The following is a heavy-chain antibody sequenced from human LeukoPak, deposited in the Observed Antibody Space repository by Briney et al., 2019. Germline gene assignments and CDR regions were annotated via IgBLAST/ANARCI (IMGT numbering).Heavy chain of an antibody. V-gene: IGHV3-48*01. CDR3: ARPDSSSWFGGPGDYYYYGLDV. CDR1: GFTFSSYS. Sequence: GGSLRLSCAASGFTFSSYSMNWVRQAPGKGLEWVSYISSSSSTIYYADSVKGRFTISRDNAKNSLYLQMNSLRAEDTALYYCARPDSSSWFGGPGDYYYYGLDVWGQGTTVTVSS. CDR2: ISSSSSTI. D-gene: IGHD6-13*01. J-gene: IGHJ6*02.